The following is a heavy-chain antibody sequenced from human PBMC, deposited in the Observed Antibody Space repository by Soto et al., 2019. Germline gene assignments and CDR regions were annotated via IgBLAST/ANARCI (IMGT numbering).Heavy chain of an antibody. V-gene: IGHV3-23*01. D-gene: IGHD6-6*01. Sequence: GGSLRLSCAASGFTFCNYAMSWVRQAPGKGLEWVSGISGSGGTIYYADSVKGRFTISRDNSKITLYLQMNSLRAEDTAIYFCAKDQVAARRYYYYCMHDWAQGTTVTVSS. J-gene: IGHJ6*02. CDR1: GFTFCNYA. CDR3: AKDQVAARRYYYYCMHD. CDR2: ISGSGGTI.